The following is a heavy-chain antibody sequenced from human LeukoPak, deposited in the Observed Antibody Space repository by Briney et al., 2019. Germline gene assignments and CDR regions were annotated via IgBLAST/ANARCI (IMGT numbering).Heavy chain of an antibody. V-gene: IGHV3-66*01. Sequence: GGSLRLSCAASGLTISNNFMGWVRQAPGKGLEWVSLIYSGGSTYSADSVKGRFTISRDNSKNTLHLQMNSLRAEDTAVYYCARDTDYYGSGRHGYFDHWGQGALVTVSS. CDR3: ARDTDYYGSGRHGYFDH. CDR2: IYSGGST. CDR1: GLTISNNF. J-gene: IGHJ1*01. D-gene: IGHD3-10*01.